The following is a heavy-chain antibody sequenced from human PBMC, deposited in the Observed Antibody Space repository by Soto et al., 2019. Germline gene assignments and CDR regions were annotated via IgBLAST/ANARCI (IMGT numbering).Heavy chain of an antibody. CDR2: IYYSGST. Sequence: QLQLQESGPGLVKPSETLSLTCTVSGGSISSSNYYWGWIRQPPGKGLEWIGSIYYSGSTYYNPSLKSRVTISVDTSKNQFSLKLSSVTAADTAVYYCASPHSSGPPLDWGQGTLVTVSS. CDR1: GGSISSSNYY. CDR3: ASPHSSGPPLD. V-gene: IGHV4-39*01. D-gene: IGHD6-25*01. J-gene: IGHJ4*02.